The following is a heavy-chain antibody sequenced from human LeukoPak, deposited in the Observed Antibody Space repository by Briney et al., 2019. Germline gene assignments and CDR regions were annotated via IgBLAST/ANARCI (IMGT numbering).Heavy chain of an antibody. CDR1: GGSISSSSYY. CDR2: IYYSGST. V-gene: IGHV4-39*07. Sequence: SETLSLTCTVSGGSISSSSYYWGWIRQPPGKGLEWIGSIYYSGSTYYNPSLKSRVTISVDTSKNQFSLKLSSVTAADTAVYYCARSGLLDYYYMDVWGKGTTVTVSS. CDR3: ARSGLLDYYYMDV. D-gene: IGHD3-3*01. J-gene: IGHJ6*03.